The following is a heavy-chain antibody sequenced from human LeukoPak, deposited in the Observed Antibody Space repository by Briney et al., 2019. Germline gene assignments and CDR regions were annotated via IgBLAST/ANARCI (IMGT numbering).Heavy chain of an antibody. D-gene: IGHD3-22*01. V-gene: IGHV4-39*07. CDR2: TYHSGST. Sequence: PSETLSLTCTVSNGSISTSNYYWGWIRQPPGKGLEWIGSTYHSGSTSYNPSLKSRVTISVDTSKNQFSLKLSSVNVADTAVYYCARLVYYESSGYYPGIDYWGQGTLVTVSS. CDR1: NGSISTSNYY. J-gene: IGHJ4*02. CDR3: ARLVYYESSGYYPGIDY.